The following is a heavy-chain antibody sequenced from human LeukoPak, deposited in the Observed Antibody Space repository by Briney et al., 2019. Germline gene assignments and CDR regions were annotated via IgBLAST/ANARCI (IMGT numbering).Heavy chain of an antibody. V-gene: IGHV1-8*01. Sequence: GASVKVSCKASGYTFTSYDINWVRQATGQGLEWMGWMNPNSGNTGYAQKFQGRVTMTRNTSISTAYMELSSLRSEDTAVYYCAARGEYYYDSSGYWPLDFDYWGQGTLVTVYS. CDR2: MNPNSGNT. D-gene: IGHD3-22*01. J-gene: IGHJ4*02. CDR1: GYTFTSYD. CDR3: AARGEYYYDSSGYWPLDFDY.